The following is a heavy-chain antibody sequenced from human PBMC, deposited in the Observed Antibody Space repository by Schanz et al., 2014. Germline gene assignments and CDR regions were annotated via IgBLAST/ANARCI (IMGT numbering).Heavy chain of an antibody. V-gene: IGHV3-23*04. J-gene: IGHJ5*01. D-gene: IGHD3-10*01. CDR3: AKQHIVRGVIYLNWFDS. CDR2: IGTSGGT. CDR1: GFNFNNFA. Sequence: EVQLVAAGGGLVQPGGSLRLSCAASGFNFNNFAMTWVRQAPGKGLEWVSTIGTSGGTNYAESVKGRFTISRDNSKNTVHLQMNSLRAEDTAVYYCAKQHIVRGVIYLNWFDSWGQGTLVTASS.